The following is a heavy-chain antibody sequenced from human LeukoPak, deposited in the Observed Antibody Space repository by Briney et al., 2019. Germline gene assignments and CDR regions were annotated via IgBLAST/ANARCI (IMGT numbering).Heavy chain of an antibody. D-gene: IGHD2-21*02. CDR3: ARVAYCGGDCYSLDYYYMDV. Sequence: WGSLRLSCAASGFTFSSYAMHWVRQAPGKGLEWVAVISYDGSNKYYADSVKGRFTISRDNAKNTLYLQMNSLRAEDTAVYYCARVAYCGGDCYSLDYYYMDVWGKGTTVTVSS. V-gene: IGHV3-30-3*01. J-gene: IGHJ6*03. CDR2: ISYDGSNK. CDR1: GFTFSSYA.